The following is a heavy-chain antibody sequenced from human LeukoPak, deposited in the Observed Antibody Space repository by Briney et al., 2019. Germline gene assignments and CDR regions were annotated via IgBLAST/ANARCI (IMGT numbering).Heavy chain of an antibody. Sequence: PGGSLRLSCAASGFTFSSYGMHWVRQAPGKGLEWVAVISYDGSNKYYADSVKGRFTISRDNSKNTLYLQMNSLRAEDTAVYYCAKDLEADCSSTSCYNYYGMDVWGQGTTVTVSS. CDR1: GFTFSSYG. CDR3: AKDLEADCSSTSCYNYYGMDV. V-gene: IGHV3-30*18. D-gene: IGHD2-2*02. J-gene: IGHJ6*02. CDR2: ISYDGSNK.